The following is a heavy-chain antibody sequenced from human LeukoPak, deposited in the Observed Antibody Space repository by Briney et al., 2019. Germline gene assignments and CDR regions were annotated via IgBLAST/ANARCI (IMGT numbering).Heavy chain of an antibody. CDR1: GYTFTSYY. Sequence: SVKVSCKASGYTFTSYYMHWVRQAPGQGLEWMGGIIPIFGTANYAQKFQGRVTITADESTSTAYMELSSLRSEDTAVYYCARGAFGYCSGGSCYRQFDYWGQGTLVTVSS. J-gene: IGHJ4*02. CDR3: ARGAFGYCSGGSCYRQFDY. D-gene: IGHD2-15*01. V-gene: IGHV1-69*13. CDR2: IIPIFGTA.